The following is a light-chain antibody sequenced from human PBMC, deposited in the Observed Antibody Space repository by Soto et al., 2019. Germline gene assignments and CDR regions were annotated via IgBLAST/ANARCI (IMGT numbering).Light chain of an antibody. CDR3: QQRNKWPPVT. V-gene: IGKV3-11*01. Sequence: PGDRATLSCRASPSVSNSLAWYQHKPGQAPRLLIYDASNRATGVPTRFSGSGSGTDFTLTISSLEPEDFAVYYCQQRNKWPPVTFGGGTMVEIK. CDR1: PSVSNS. J-gene: IGKJ4*01. CDR2: DAS.